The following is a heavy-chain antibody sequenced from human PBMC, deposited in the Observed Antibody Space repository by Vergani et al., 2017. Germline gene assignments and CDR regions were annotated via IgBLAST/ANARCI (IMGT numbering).Heavy chain of an antibody. CDR3: ARDRGLAGSAYYAFGY. Sequence: VLLQEPGPGLVRPSETLSLKCSVSGASIDSFYWSWIRQSPGKGLEWIGYVFRNGNVNYNPSFNFRVAIDTSNNELSLRVTSVTAADTAVYYCARDRGLAGSAYYAFGYWGQGTLVTVSS. D-gene: IGHD6-13*01. J-gene: IGHJ4*02. CDR2: VFRNGNV. CDR1: GASIDSFY. V-gene: IGHV4-4*08.